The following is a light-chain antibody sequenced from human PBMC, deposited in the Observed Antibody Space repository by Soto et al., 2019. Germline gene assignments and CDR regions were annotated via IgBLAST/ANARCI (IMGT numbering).Light chain of an antibody. CDR2: GTS. J-gene: IGKJ1*01. CDR3: QQYGSSRT. Sequence: EIVLTQSPGTLSLSPGDRATLSCRASESVRSSSLAWYQHKPGQAPRLVISGTSRRATGIPDRFSGSGSGTDFTLTINRLEPEDFAVYYCQQYGSSRTFGQGTKVDIK. CDR1: ESVRSSS. V-gene: IGKV3-20*01.